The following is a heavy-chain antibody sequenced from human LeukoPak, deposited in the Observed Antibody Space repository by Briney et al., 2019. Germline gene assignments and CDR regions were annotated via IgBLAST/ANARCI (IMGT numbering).Heavy chain of an antibody. CDR3: ANGDGFDY. Sequence: GGSLRLSCATPGFTFSTYWMSWVRQAPGKGLEWVANIKQDGSETYYADSVKGRFTIFRDNAKNSLYLQMDSLRVEDTAVYHCANGDGFDYWGQGTLVIVSS. CDR2: IKQDGSET. J-gene: IGHJ4*02. CDR1: GFTFSTYW. D-gene: IGHD5-24*01. V-gene: IGHV3-7*01.